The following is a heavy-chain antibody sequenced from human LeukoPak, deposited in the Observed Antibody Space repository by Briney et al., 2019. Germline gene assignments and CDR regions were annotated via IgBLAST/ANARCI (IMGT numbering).Heavy chain of an antibody. V-gene: IGHV4-34*01. CDR3: ARARQWLGHSDY. CDR1: GGSFSGYY. CDR2: INHSGST. Sequence: SETLSLTCAVYGGSFSGYYWSWIRQPPGKGLEWIGEINHSGSTNYNPSLKSRVTITVDTSKNQFSLKLSSVTAADTAVYCCARARQWLGHSDYWGQGTLVTVSS. J-gene: IGHJ4*02. D-gene: IGHD6-19*01.